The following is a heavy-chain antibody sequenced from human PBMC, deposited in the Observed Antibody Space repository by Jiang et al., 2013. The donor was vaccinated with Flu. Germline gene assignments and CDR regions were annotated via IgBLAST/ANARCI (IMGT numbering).Heavy chain of an antibody. J-gene: IGHJ4*02. CDR1: GYTFTNYG. D-gene: IGHD2-15*01. V-gene: IGHV7-4-1*02. CDR2: INTNTGNP. CDR3: VRCSGGSCYQPGDY. Sequence: PGASVKVSCKASGYTFTNYGMNWVRQAPGQGLEWMGWINTNTGNPTYAQGFTGRFVFSLDTSVSTAYLQISSLKAEDTAVYYCVRCSGGSCYQPGDYWGQGTLVTVSS.